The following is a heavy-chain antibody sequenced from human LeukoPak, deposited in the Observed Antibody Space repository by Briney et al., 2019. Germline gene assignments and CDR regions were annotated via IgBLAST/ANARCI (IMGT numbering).Heavy chain of an antibody. V-gene: IGHV2-5*01. CDR3: ARTIVVVSAGKPRPAREFDY. CDR1: GFSLSTNKVG. D-gene: IGHD2-2*01. CDR2: IDWNDDK. J-gene: IGHJ4*02. Sequence: SGPTLLKPAQTLTLTCTFSGFSLSTNKVGVGWIRQPPGKALEWLALIDWNDDKHYSPSLKSRLTIIKDTSKNQVVLTMTNMDPVDTATYYCARTIVVVSAGKPRPAREFDYWGQGTLVTVSS.